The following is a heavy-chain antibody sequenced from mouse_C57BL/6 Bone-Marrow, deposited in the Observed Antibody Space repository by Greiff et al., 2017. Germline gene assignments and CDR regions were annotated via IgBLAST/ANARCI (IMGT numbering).Heavy chain of an antibody. V-gene: IGHV5-4*01. CDR3: ARLRRPRSYFDY. Sequence: EVHLVESGGGLVKPGGSLKLSCAASGFTFSSYAMSWVRQTPEKRLEWVATISDGGSYTYYPDNVKGRFTISRDNAMNNLYLQMSHLKSEDTAMYYCARLRRPRSYFDYWGQGTTLTVSS. D-gene: IGHD2-12*01. J-gene: IGHJ2*01. CDR1: GFTFSSYA. CDR2: ISDGGSYT.